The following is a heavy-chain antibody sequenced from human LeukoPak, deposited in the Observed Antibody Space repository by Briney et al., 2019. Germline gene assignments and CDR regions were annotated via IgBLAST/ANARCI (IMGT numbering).Heavy chain of an antibody. J-gene: IGHJ4*02. CDR1: GYSFTSYW. Sequence: VESLKISCKGSGYSFTSYWISWVRQMPGKGLEWLGIIYPGDSGTRYSPSFQGQVTISADKSISTAYLQWSSLKASDTAMYYCARRTLTGYSSSWYEPNFDYWGQGTLVTVSS. V-gene: IGHV5-51*01. CDR3: ARRTLTGYSSSWYEPNFDY. CDR2: IYPGDSGT. D-gene: IGHD6-13*01.